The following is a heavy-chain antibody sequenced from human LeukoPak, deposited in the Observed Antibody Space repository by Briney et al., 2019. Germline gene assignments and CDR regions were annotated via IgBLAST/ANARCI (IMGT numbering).Heavy chain of an antibody. V-gene: IGHV4-39*01. CDR2: MSYSGST. J-gene: IGHJ4*02. Sequence: SETLPLTCTVSGGSISSSSNYWGWIRQPPGKGLEWIGSMSYSGSTYDNPSLKSRVTISADTSKNQFSLKLSSVTAADTAVYYCARRCTRASGGSCYSFDYWGQGTLVTVSS. CDR3: ARRCTRASGGSCYSFDY. D-gene: IGHD2-15*01. CDR1: GGSISSSSNY.